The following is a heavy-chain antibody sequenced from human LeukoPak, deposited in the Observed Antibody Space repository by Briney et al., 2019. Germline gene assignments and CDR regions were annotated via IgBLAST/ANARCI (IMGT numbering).Heavy chain of an antibody. V-gene: IGHV3-23*01. Sequence: GGSLRLSCAASGFTFSSYAMSWVRQAPGKGLEWVSAISGSGGSTYYADSVKGRFTISRDNAKNSLYLQMNSLRAEDTALYYCAKDNGAVAKTHNWFDPWGQGTLVTVSS. D-gene: IGHD6-19*01. J-gene: IGHJ5*02. CDR2: ISGSGGST. CDR1: GFTFSSYA. CDR3: AKDNGAVAKTHNWFDP.